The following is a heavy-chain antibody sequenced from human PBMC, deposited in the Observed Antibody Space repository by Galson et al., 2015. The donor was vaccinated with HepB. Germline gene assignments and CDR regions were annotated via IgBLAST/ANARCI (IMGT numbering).Heavy chain of an antibody. J-gene: IGHJ5*02. CDR2: INHSGST. V-gene: IGHV4-34*01. D-gene: IGHD6-6*01. Sequence: LSLTCAVYGGSFSGYYWSWIRQPPGKGLEWIGEINHSGSTNYNPSPKSRVTISVDTSKNQFSLKLSSVTAADTAVYYCARGRIAARRGGWFDPWGQGTLVTVSS. CDR1: GGSFSGYY. CDR3: ARGRIAARRGGWFDP.